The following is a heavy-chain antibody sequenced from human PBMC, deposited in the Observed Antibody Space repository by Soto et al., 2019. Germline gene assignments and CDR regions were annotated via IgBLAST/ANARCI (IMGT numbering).Heavy chain of an antibody. Sequence: GESLKISCKGSGYSFTSYWIGWVRQMPGKGLEWMGIIYPGDSDTRYSPSFQGQVTISADKSISTAYLQWSSLKASDTAMYYCARQKLDVGGRSLPLGAFDIWGQGTMVTVSS. V-gene: IGHV5-51*01. CDR3: ARQKLDVGGRSLPLGAFDI. J-gene: IGHJ3*02. D-gene: IGHD2-15*01. CDR1: GYSFTSYW. CDR2: IYPGDSDT.